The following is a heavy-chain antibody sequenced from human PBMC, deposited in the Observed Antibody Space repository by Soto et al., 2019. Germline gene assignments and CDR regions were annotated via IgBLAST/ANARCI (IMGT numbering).Heavy chain of an antibody. CDR1: GGSISSYY. Sequence: SETLSLTCTVSGGSISSYYWSWIRQPPGKGLEWIGYIYYSGSNNYNPSLKSRVTISVDTSKNQFSLKLSSVTAADTAVYYCARVPRTYYYYYYMDVWGKGTTVTVSS. CDR2: IYYSGSN. J-gene: IGHJ6*03. V-gene: IGHV4-59*01. CDR3: ARVPRTYYYYYYMDV.